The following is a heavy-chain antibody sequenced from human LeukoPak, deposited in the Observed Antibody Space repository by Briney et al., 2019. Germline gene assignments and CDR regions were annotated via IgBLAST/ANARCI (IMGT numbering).Heavy chain of an antibody. D-gene: IGHD3-22*01. CDR2: IYYSGNT. CDR1: GGSISSSSYY. CDR3: ARGPYSYDSSGAFDI. Sequence: DPSETLSLTCTVSGGSISSSSYYWGWIRQAPGKGLEWIGSIYYSGNTYYNSSLKSRVAISLDTSKNQFSLKLSSVTAADTAVYFCARGPYSYDSSGAFDIWGQGTMVTVSS. V-gene: IGHV4-39*07. J-gene: IGHJ3*02.